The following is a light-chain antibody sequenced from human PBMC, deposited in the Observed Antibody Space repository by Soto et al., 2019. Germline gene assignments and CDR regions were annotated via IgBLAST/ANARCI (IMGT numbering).Light chain of an antibody. J-gene: IGLJ1*01. CDR2: GNS. CDR3: ISYKTDDTFL. Sequence: QSVLTQPPSVSGAPGQRVTISCTGSSSNIGAGYDVHWYQQLPGTAPKLLIYGNSNRPSGVSNRFSGSKSGITASLTISGLQADDEAEYFCISYKTDDTFLFGTGTKVTVL. V-gene: IGLV1-40*01. CDR1: SSNIGAGYD.